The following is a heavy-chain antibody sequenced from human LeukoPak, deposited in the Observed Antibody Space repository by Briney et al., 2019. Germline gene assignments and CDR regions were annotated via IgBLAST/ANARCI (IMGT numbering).Heavy chain of an antibody. CDR1: GFTFSSYS. J-gene: IGHJ4*02. V-gene: IGHV3-21*01. CDR2: ISSSSSYI. CDR3: ARSRKEYCTNGVCYYFDY. Sequence: GGSLRLSCAASGFTFSSYSMNWVRQAPGKGLEWVSSISSSSSYIYYADSVKGRFTISRDNAKNSLYLQMNSLRAEDTAVYYCARSRKEYCTNGVCYYFDYWGQGTLVTVSS. D-gene: IGHD2-8*01.